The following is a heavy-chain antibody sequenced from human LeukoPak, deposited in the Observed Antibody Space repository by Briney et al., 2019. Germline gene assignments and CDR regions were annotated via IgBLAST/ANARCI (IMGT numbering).Heavy chain of an antibody. J-gene: IGHJ4*02. CDR3: ARDCYSGYDCIFDY. CDR2: ISSSSSYI. Sequence: GGSLRLSCAASGFTFSSYSMNWVRQAPGKGLEWVSSISSSSSYIYYADSVKGRFTISRDNAKNSLYLQMNSLRAEDTAVYYCARDCYSGYDCIFDYWGQGTLVTVSS. CDR1: GFTFSSYS. D-gene: IGHD5-12*01. V-gene: IGHV3-21*01.